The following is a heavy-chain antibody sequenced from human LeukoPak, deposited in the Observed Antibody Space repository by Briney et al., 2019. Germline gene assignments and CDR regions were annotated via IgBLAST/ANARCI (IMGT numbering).Heavy chain of an antibody. CDR3: ARDCSGGSCYALDY. CDR2: IIPIFGTA. CDR1: GGTFSSYA. Sequence: GASVKVSCKASGGTFSSYAISWVRQAPGQGLEWMGGIIPIFGTANYAQKLQGRVTMTTDTSTSTAYMELRSLRSDDTAVYYCARDCSGGSCYALDYWGQGTLVTVSS. J-gene: IGHJ4*02. D-gene: IGHD2-15*01. V-gene: IGHV1-69*05.